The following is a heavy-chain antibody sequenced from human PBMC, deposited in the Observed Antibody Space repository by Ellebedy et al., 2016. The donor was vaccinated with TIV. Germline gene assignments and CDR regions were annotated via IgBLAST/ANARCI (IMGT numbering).Heavy chain of an antibody. Sequence: GGSLRLSXAASGFTFNNYWMSWVRQAPGKGLGWVAKIKGDGTKTYLVDSVRGRFTISRDNARNSLFLQMNSLRAEDTAVYFCAREAYCTSTSCYRLREWYFDLWGRGTLVTVSS. CDR3: AREAYCTSTSCYRLREWYFDL. D-gene: IGHD2-2*02. V-gene: IGHV3-7*01. CDR1: GFTFNNYW. CDR2: IKGDGTKT. J-gene: IGHJ2*01.